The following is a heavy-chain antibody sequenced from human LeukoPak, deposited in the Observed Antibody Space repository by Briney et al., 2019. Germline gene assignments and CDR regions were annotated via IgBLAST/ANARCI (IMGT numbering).Heavy chain of an antibody. CDR1: GYTFTRYD. J-gene: IGHJ4*02. CDR3: ARGLDCSGGSCYFDY. V-gene: IGHV1-8*03. Sequence: ASVKVSCKASGYTFTRYDINWVRQATGQGLEWMGWMNPKSGNTGHAQKFQGRVTITRDTSISTVYMELSSLRSEDTAVYYCARGLDCSGGSCYFDYWGQGTLVTVSS. CDR2: MNPKSGNT. D-gene: IGHD2-15*01.